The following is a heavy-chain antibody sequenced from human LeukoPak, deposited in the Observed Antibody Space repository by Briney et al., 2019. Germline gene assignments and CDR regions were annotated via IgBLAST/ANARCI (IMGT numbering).Heavy chain of an antibody. V-gene: IGHV4-4*07. Sequence: PSETLSLTCSVSGGSIGGYKWAWIRQPAGKGLEWLGRSDDVGNTDYSPSVESRITVSIDKSRNQVSLKLISVTAADTAVYYCARAARRPDGWTGGSYLWGQGVSATVSS. CDR1: GGSIGGYK. D-gene: IGHD1-14*01. CDR2: SDDVGNT. CDR3: ARAARRPDGWTGGSYL. J-gene: IGHJ4*02.